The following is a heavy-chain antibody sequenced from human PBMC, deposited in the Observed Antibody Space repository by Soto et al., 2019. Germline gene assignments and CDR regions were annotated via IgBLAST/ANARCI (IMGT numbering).Heavy chain of an antibody. J-gene: IGHJ4*02. D-gene: IGHD5-18*01. V-gene: IGHV3-74*01. Sequence: EVQLVESGGGLVQPGGSLRLSCATSGFSFSGYWIHWVRQAPGKGLVWVSHINGDGSSTNYADSVKGRFTISRDYAKNTLYLQMNSLRVEDTAVYYGARGGAYIYGPQYDWGQGTLVTVSS. CDR2: INGDGSST. CDR3: ARGGAYIYGPQYD. CDR1: GFSFSGYW.